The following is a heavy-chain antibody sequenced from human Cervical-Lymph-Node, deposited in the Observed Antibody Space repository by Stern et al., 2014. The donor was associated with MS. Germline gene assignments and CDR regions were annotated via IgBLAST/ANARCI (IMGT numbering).Heavy chain of an antibody. V-gene: IGHV3-30*04. Sequence: VQLVESGGGVVQPGRSLRLSCAASGFVFRRYALHWVRQAPGKGLECVALISYDGRDKYYTYSVKGRFTVSRDNSNNTVDLEMNSLRLEDTAVYYCAKGGSGSYLDWGQGSLVTVSS. J-gene: IGHJ4*02. CDR3: AKGGSGSYLD. D-gene: IGHD1-26*01. CDR1: GFVFRRYA. CDR2: ISYDGRDK.